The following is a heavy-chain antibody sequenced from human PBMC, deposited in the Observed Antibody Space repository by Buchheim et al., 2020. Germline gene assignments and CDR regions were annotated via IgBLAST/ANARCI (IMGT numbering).Heavy chain of an antibody. CDR2: ISGSGGST. J-gene: IGHJ5*02. D-gene: IGHD1-14*01. V-gene: IGHV3-23*04. CDR1: GFTFSSYA. Sequence: EVQLVESGGGLVQPGGSLRLSCAASGFTFSSYAMSWVRQAPGKGLEWVSAISGSGGSTYYADSVKGRFTISRDNSKNTLYLQMNSLGAEDTAVYYCAKDRAQDSRGTAYNWFDPWGQGTL. CDR3: AKDRAQDSRGTAYNWFDP.